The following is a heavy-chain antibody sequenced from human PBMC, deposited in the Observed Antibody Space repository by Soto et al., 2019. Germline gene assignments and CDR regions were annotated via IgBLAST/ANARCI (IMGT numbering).Heavy chain of an antibody. J-gene: IGHJ4*02. CDR2: IYYSGST. CDR3: ARDPLRWRYFDY. Sequence: PSETLSLTCTVSGGSISSGDYYWSWIRQPPGKGLEWIGYIYYSGSTYYNPSLKSRVTISVDTSKNQFSLKLSSVTAADTAVYYCARDPLRWRYFDYWGQGTLVTVSS. D-gene: IGHD5-12*01. CDR1: GGSISSGDYY. V-gene: IGHV4-30-4*01.